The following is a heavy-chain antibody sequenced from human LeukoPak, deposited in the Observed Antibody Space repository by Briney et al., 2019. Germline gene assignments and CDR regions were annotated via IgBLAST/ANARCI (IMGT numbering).Heavy chain of an antibody. CDR1: GFTVSSYY. J-gene: IGHJ4*02. V-gene: IGHV3-66*01. CDR3: SNGIYDNSY. D-gene: IGHD3-22*01. Sequence: GVTLRLSCAASGFTVSSYYMGWVRQAPEKGLEWVSLIPSGGSTYYADSLKGRFTISRDNSKNTLYLQMNSLRAEDTAVYYCSNGIYDNSYWGQGTLVTVSS. CDR2: IPSGGST.